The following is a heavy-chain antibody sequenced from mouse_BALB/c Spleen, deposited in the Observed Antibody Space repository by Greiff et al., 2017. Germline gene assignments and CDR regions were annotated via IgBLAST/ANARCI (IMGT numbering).Heavy chain of an antibody. CDR2: IWAGGST. J-gene: IGHJ4*01. V-gene: IGHV2-9*02. CDR3: ASDLEYGNYVGAMDY. Sequence: VKLMESGPGLVAPSQSLSITCTVSGFSLTSYGVHWVRQPPGKGLEWLGVIWAGGSTNYNSALMSRLSISKDNSKSQVFLKMNSLQTDDTAMYYCASDLEYGNYVGAMDYWGQGTSVTVSS. D-gene: IGHD2-10*02. CDR1: GFSLTSYG.